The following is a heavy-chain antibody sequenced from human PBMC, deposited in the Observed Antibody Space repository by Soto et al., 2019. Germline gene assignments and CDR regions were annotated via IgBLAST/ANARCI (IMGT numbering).Heavy chain of an antibody. J-gene: IGHJ4*02. Sequence: EVQLLESGGGLVQPGGSLRLSCAASGFTFSSYAMSWVRQAPGKGLEWVSAISGSGGTTYYADSVKGRFTISRGNSKNTLYLQMNSLRAEDTALYYCAKDRLGATPYYFDYWGQGTLVTVSS. D-gene: IGHD1-26*01. V-gene: IGHV3-23*01. CDR2: ISGSGGTT. CDR1: GFTFSSYA. CDR3: AKDRLGATPYYFDY.